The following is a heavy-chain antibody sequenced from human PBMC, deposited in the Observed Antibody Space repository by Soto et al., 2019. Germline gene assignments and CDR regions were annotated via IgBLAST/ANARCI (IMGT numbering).Heavy chain of an antibody. CDR2: IYSGGST. CDR1: GFTASSNY. D-gene: IGHD1-1*01. Sequence: GGSLRLSCAASGFTASSNYMSWVRQAPGKGLEWVSVIYSGGSTYYADSVKGRFTISRDNSKNTLYLQMNSLRAEDTAVYYCARGNWNFDYWGQGTLVTVSS. CDR3: ARGNWNFDY. J-gene: IGHJ4*02. V-gene: IGHV3-66*01.